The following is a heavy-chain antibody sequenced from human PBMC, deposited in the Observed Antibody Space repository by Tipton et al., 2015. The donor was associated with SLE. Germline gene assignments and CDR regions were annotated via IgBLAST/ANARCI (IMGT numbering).Heavy chain of an antibody. D-gene: IGHD3-16*02. CDR3: ARGQGRLSYAYYYGMDV. CDR1: GGSFNSHY. V-gene: IGHV4-34*01. Sequence: TLSLTCAVYGGSFNSHYWSWMRQPPGKGLEWIGEINHSGSSNYSPSLKSRVTISVDTSKNQFSLKLNSVTAADTAVYYCARGQGRLSYAYYYGMDVWGQGTTVTVSS. J-gene: IGHJ6*02. CDR2: INHSGSS.